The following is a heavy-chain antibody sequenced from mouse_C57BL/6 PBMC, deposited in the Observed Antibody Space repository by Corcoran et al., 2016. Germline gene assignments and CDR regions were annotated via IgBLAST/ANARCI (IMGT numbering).Heavy chain of an antibody. CDR1: GYTFTTYG. V-gene: IGHV9-3*01. Sequence: QIQLVQSGPELKKPGETVKISCKASGYTFTTYGMSWVKQAPGKGLKWMGWINTYSGVPTYADDFKGRFAFSLETSASTAYLQINNLKNEDTATYFGTRNYYGSSYVAYGGQGTLVTVSA. D-gene: IGHD1-1*01. CDR3: TRNYYGSSYVAY. CDR2: INTYSGVP. J-gene: IGHJ3*01.